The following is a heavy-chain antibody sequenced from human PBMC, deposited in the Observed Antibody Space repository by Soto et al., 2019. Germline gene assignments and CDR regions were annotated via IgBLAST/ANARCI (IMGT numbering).Heavy chain of an antibody. V-gene: IGHV1-18*04. D-gene: IGHD3-3*01. CDR2: ISPYSGNT. CDR3: ARYYDFWSGHTPYGMDV. Sequence: ASVKVSCKPSGYPFTNYGISWVRQAPGQGLEWMGWISPYSGNTSYALKFQGRVTMTTDTPTRTAYMELRSLRSDDTAVYYCARYYDFWSGHTPYGMDVWGQGTTVTVSS. J-gene: IGHJ6*02. CDR1: GYPFTNYG.